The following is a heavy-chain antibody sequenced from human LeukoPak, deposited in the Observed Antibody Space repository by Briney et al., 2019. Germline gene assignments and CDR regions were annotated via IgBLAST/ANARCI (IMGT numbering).Heavy chain of an antibody. Sequence: SETLSLTCTVSGGSISSYYWSWIRQPPGKGLEWIGYIYYSGSTNYNPSLKSRVTISVDTSKNQFSLKLSSVTAADTAVYYCARDHCIAGTQYYYYYMDVWGKGTTVTVSS. CDR1: GGSISSYY. D-gene: IGHD1-1*01. J-gene: IGHJ6*03. CDR3: ARDHCIAGTQYYYYYMDV. CDR2: IYYSGST. V-gene: IGHV4-59*01.